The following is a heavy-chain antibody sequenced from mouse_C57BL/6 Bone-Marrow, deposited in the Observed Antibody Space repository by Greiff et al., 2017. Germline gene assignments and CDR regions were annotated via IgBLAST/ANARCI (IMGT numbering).Heavy chain of an antibody. D-gene: IGHD2-4*01. CDR3: RGDYDGGYAMDY. Sequence: EVKVEESGGGLVQPGGSMKLSCVASGFTFSNYWMNWVRQSPEKGLEWVAQIRLKSDNYATHYAESVKGRFTISRDDSKSSVYLQMNNLRAEDTGIYYCRGDYDGGYAMDYWGQGTSVTVSS. V-gene: IGHV6-3*01. CDR1: GFTFSNYW. CDR2: IRLKSDNYAT. J-gene: IGHJ4*01.